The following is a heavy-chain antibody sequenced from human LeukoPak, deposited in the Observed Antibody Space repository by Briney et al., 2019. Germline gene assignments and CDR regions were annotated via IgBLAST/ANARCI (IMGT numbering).Heavy chain of an antibody. CDR1: GGSISSDF. V-gene: IGHV4-4*07. J-gene: IGHJ4*02. D-gene: IGHD2-8*01. Sequence: SETLSLTCVISGGSISSDFWSWIRQPAGKGLEWIGRVYTSGGTNYNPSLKSRVTISIDTAKNQISLKVSSVTAADTAVYYCARVSYAIPGANYWGQGTLVTVSS. CDR3: ARVSYAIPGANY. CDR2: VYTSGGT.